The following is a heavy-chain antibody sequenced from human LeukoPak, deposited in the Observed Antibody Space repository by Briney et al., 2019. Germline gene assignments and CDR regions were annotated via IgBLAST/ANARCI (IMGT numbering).Heavy chain of an antibody. CDR3: AKEDCSGGSCYFDY. CDR2: ISWNSGSI. J-gene: IGHJ4*02. D-gene: IGHD2-15*01. V-gene: IGHV3-9*01. CDR1: GFIFDDYA. Sequence: GRSLRLSCAASGFIFDDYAMHWVRQAPGKGLEWVPGISWNSGSIGYADSVKGRFTISRDNAKNSLYLQMNSLRAEDTALYYCAKEDCSGGSCYFDYWGQGTLVTVSS.